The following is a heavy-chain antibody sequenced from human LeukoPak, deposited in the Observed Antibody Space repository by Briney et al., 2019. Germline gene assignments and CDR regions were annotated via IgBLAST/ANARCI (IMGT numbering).Heavy chain of an antibody. V-gene: IGHV3-23*01. J-gene: IGHJ5*02. CDR2: TSAGGSST. CDR1: GFSFISYA. CDR3: AKGGYCSSSSCYYGWFEP. Sequence: PGRSLRLSCAASGFSFISYAMHWVRQAPGKGLEGVSTTSAGGSSTYYADSVKGRFTISRDNSKNTFYLQMNSLRAEDTAAYYCAKGGYCSSSSCYYGWFEPWGQGTLVTVSS. D-gene: IGHD2-2*01.